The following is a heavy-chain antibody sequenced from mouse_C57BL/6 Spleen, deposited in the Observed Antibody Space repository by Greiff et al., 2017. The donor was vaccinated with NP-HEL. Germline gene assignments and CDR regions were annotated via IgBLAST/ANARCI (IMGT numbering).Heavy chain of an antibody. D-gene: IGHD2-5*01. J-gene: IGHJ1*03. CDR1: GYTFTSYW. CDR3: ARGAYYSNYEGYFDV. Sequence: QVQLQQSGAELVKPGASVKMSCKASGYTFTSYWITWVKQRPGQGLEWIGDIYPGSGSTNYNEKFKSKATLTVDTSSSTAYMQLSSLTSEDSAVYYCARGAYYSNYEGYFDVWGTGTTVTVSS. CDR2: IYPGSGST. V-gene: IGHV1-55*01.